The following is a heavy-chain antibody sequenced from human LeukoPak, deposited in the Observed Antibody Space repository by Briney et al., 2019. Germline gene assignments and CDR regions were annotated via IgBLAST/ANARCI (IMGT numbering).Heavy chain of an antibody. CDR2: IKQDESEK. CDR3: ARGGGFTYYDYVWGSYRYDY. Sequence: PGGSLRLSCAASGFTFSSYWMSWVRQAPGKGLEWVANIKQDESEKYYVDSVKGRFTISRDNAKNSLYLQMNSLRADDTAVYYCARGGGFTYYDYVWGSYRYDYWGQGTLVTVSS. J-gene: IGHJ4*02. V-gene: IGHV3-7*03. CDR1: GFTFSSYW. D-gene: IGHD3-16*02.